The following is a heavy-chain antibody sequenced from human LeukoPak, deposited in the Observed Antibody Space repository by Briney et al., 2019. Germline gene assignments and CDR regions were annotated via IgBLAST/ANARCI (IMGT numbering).Heavy chain of an antibody. D-gene: IGHD4-23*01. CDR2: ISAYNGKT. V-gene: IGHV1-18*01. CDR1: GYTFTNYA. CDR3: ARGGGNYGGWFDP. Sequence: ASVKVSCKASGYTFTNYAITWVRQAPGQGLEWMGWISAYNGKTSYAQKLQGRVTMTTDTSTSTAYMELRNLRSDDSAVYYCARGGGNYGGWFDPWGQGTLVTVSS. J-gene: IGHJ5*02.